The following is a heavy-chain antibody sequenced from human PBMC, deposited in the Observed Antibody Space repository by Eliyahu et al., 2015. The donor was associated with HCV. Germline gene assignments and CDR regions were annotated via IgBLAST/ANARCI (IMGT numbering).Heavy chain of an antibody. V-gene: IGHV1-69*01. J-gene: IGHJ6*02. CDR2: IIPIFGTA. Sequence: QVQLVQSGAEVKKPGSSVKVSCKASGGTFSXYAISWVRQAPGQGLEGKGGIIPIFGTANYAQXFQGRVTITADESTSTAYMELSSLRSEDTAVYYCARVSIVVVPAAINYYYYYGMDVWGQGTTVTVSS. CDR1: GGTFSXYA. D-gene: IGHD2-2*01. CDR3: ARVSIVVVPAAINYYYYYGMDV.